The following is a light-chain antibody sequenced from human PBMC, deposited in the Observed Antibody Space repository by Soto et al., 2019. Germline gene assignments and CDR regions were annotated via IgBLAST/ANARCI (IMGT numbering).Light chain of an antibody. Sequence: EIVLTQSPATLSLSPGERATLSCRASQSVSNFLAWYQQRPGQAPRLLLYGASNRATGTTARFSGSGSGTDFTITISSLEPEDSAVYYCQQRSNRLTFGGGTKVEIK. CDR3: QQRSNRLT. CDR2: GAS. CDR1: QSVSNF. V-gene: IGKV3-11*01. J-gene: IGKJ4*01.